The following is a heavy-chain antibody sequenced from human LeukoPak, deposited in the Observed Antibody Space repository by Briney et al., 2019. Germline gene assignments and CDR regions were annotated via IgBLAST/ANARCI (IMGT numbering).Heavy chain of an antibody. CDR3: ARVGALYDFWSGYYPEYFDY. Sequence: PGGSLRLSCAASGFTFSSYSMTWVRQAPGKGLEWVSYISSISSTIYYADSVKGRFTISRDNAKNSLYLQMNSLRDEDTAVYYCARVGALYDFWSGYYPEYFDYWGQGTLVTVSS. J-gene: IGHJ4*02. V-gene: IGHV3-48*02. D-gene: IGHD3-3*01. CDR2: ISSISSTI. CDR1: GFTFSSYS.